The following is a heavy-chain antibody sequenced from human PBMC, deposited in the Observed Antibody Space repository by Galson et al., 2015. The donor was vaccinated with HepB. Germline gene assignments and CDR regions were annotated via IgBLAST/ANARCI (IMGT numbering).Heavy chain of an antibody. Sequence: SVKVSCKASGYTFTINGISWVRQAPGKGLEWMGWISANSGDTNYAQKFQGRVTLTRDTSTNSVHMELRSLRIDDTAVYYCARDRLHSLDYWGPGSLVTVSS. D-gene: IGHD2-15*01. CDR2: ISANSGDT. CDR3: ARDRLHSLDY. CDR1: GYTFTING. J-gene: IGHJ4*02. V-gene: IGHV1-18*04.